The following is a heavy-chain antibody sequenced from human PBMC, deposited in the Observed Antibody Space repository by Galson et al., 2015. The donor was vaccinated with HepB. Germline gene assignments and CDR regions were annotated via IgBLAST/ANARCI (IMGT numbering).Heavy chain of an antibody. CDR1: GGTFSSYG. CDR2: INPSGGRT. V-gene: IGHV1-46*01. CDR3: ATIRGGYCITTSCKADDFDI. Sequence: SVKVSCKASGGTFSSYGISWVRQAPGHGLEWMGIINPSGGRTTYAQKFQDRVTMTRDTSTSTVYMELSSLRSEDTAVYYCATIRGGYCITTSCKADDFDIWGQGTMVTVSS. D-gene: IGHD2-2*01. J-gene: IGHJ3*02.